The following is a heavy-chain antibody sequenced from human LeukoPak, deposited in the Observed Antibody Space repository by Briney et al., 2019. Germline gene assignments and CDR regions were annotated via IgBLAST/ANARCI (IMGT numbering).Heavy chain of an antibody. D-gene: IGHD3-16*01. CDR2: IYNTAAT. Sequence: GGSLRLSCVASGFTISSNYMSWVRQAPGKGLEWVSVIYNTAATYSAGSVEGRVTISRDNSKNMVYLQMNGLRVEDTAVYYCVGSLWGYQFDYWGQGILVTVSS. V-gene: IGHV3-66*02. CDR1: GFTISSNY. CDR3: VGSLWGYQFDY. J-gene: IGHJ4*02.